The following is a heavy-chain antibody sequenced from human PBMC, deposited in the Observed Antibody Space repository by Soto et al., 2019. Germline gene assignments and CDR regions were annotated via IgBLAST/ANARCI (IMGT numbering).Heavy chain of an antibody. J-gene: IGHJ6*02. CDR2: IIPIFGTA. D-gene: IGHD3-10*01. V-gene: IGHV1-69*13. Sequence: GASVKVSCKASGGPFRSYAISWVRQAPGQGLEWMGGIIPIFGTANYAQKFQGRVTITADESTSTAYMELSSLRSEDTAVYYCARVAPYYYGSGSSFLSYGMDVWGQGTTVTVSS. CDR3: ARVAPYYYGSGSSFLSYGMDV. CDR1: GGPFRSYA.